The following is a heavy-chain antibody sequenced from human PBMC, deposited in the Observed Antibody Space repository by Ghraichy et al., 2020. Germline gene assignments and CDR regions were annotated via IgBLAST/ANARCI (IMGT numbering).Heavy chain of an antibody. V-gene: IGHV1-2*02. CDR3: ARPSSYSSSSWFDP. CDR2: INPDSGGT. J-gene: IGHJ5*01. D-gene: IGHD6-6*01. CDR1: GYTFTGYY. Sequence: ASVKVSCKASGYTFTGYYMHWVRQAPGQGLEWMGWINPDSGGTDYAQKFQGRVTMTRDTSISTAYMELSRLRFDDTAVYYCARPSSYSSSSWFDPWGQGTLVTVSS.